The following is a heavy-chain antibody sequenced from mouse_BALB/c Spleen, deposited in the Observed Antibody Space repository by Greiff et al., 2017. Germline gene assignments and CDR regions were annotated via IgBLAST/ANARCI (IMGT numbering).Heavy chain of an antibody. CDR3: ARDSTMITTGLYFDV. V-gene: IGHV7-1*02. D-gene: IGHD2-4*01. Sequence: EVKLMESGGGLVQPGGSLRLSCATSGFTFSDFYMEWVRQPPGKRLEWIAASRNKANDYTTEYSASVKGRFIVSRDTSQSILYLQMNALRAEDTAIYYCARDSTMITTGLYFDVWGAGTTVTVSS. CDR1: GFTFSDFY. CDR2: SRNKANDYTT. J-gene: IGHJ1*01.